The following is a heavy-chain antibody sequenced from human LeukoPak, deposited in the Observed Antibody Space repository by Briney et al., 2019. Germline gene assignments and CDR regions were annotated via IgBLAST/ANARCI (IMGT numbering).Heavy chain of an antibody. D-gene: IGHD6-13*01. V-gene: IGHV1-46*01. CDR1: GYTFTRYY. Sequence: GASVKVSCKASGYTFTRYYMHWVRQAPGQGLEWMGIINPSGGSTSYAQKFQGRVTMTRDTSTSTVYMELRSLRSDDTAVYYCARDRAPGAAAGTNYWGQGTLVTVSS. J-gene: IGHJ4*02. CDR3: ARDRAPGAAAGTNY. CDR2: INPSGGST.